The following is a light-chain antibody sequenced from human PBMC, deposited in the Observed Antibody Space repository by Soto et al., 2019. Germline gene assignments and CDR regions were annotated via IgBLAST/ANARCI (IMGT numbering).Light chain of an antibody. CDR3: GSYAGCNNML. J-gene: IGLJ2*01. CDR2: EVT. V-gene: IGLV2-8*01. CDR1: SNDIGGSNF. Sequence: QSALTQPPSASGSPGQSVTISCTGTSNDIGGSNFVSWYQQHPDKAPKLIIYEVTKRPSGVPDRFSAFKSGNTASLTVSGLQPEDEADYYCGSYAGCNNMLFGGGTKLTVL.